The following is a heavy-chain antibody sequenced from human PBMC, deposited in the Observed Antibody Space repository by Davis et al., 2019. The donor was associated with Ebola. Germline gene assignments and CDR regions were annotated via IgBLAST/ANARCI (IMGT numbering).Heavy chain of an antibody. D-gene: IGHD5-12*01. CDR2: ISAYNGNT. CDR3: ARDRIVASTLLGDYYGMDV. Sequence: AASVKVSCKASGYTFTSYGISWVRQAPGQGLEWMGWISAYNGNTNYAQKLQGRVTMTTDTSTSTAYMGLRSLRSDDTAVYYCARDRIVASTLLGDYYGMDVWGKGTTVTVSS. V-gene: IGHV1-18*01. J-gene: IGHJ6*04. CDR1: GYTFTSYG.